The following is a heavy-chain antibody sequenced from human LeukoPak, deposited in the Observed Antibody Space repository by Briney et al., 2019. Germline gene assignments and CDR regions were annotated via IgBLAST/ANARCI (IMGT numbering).Heavy chain of an antibody. V-gene: IGHV3-30*03. D-gene: IGHD3-22*01. CDR2: ISYDGSNK. CDR1: GFTFSSYG. CDR3: ARDLNSSGYYPYFDY. J-gene: IGHJ4*02. Sequence: GGSLRLSCAASGFTFSSYGMHWVRQAPGKGLEWVGVISYDGSNKYYADSVKGRFTISRDNSKNTLYLQMNSLRAEDMAVYYCARDLNSSGYYPYFDYWGQGTLVTVSS.